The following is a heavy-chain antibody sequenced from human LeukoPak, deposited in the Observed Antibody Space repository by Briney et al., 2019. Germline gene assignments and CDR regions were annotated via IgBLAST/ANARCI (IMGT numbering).Heavy chain of an antibody. CDR1: GGSMYSNY. V-gene: IGHV4-4*07. D-gene: IGHD1-1*01. J-gene: IGHJ4*02. Sequence: SETLSLTCSVSGGSMYSNYWSWIRQTAGKGLEWIGRFYVGVGPNYNPSFKSRVTISVDTSKNQFSLKLSSVTAADTAVYYCARFAAGWNEYYFDYWGQGTLVTVSS. CDR3: ARFAAGWNEYYFDY. CDR2: FYVGVGP.